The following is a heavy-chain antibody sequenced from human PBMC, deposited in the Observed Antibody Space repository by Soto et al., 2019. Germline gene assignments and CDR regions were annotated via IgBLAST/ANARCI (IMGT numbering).Heavy chain of an antibody. Sequence: PGESLKISCAGTGFTFSDADIHWVRQASGKGLEWVGRIRSKANRYATEYSASAKGRFTISRDDSRDSAYLQMNSLKTEDTAVYYCIHYGSGSYSTDYWGPGTLVTVSS. CDR2: IRSKANRYAT. CDR3: IHYGSGSYSTDY. CDR1: GFTFSDAD. D-gene: IGHD3-10*01. V-gene: IGHV3-73*01. J-gene: IGHJ4*02.